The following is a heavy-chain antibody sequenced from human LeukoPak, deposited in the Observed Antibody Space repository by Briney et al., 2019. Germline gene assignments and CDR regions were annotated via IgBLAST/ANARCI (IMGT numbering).Heavy chain of an antibody. V-gene: IGHV3-33*01. J-gene: IGHJ4*02. CDR1: GFTFNSYG. Sequence: PGGSLRLSCAASGFTFNSYGMHWVRQAPGKGLEWVAVMWYDGSNKYYADSVKGRFTISRDDSKNTLYLQMNSLRAEDTAMYYCARRGGSYNDYWGQGTLVTVSS. D-gene: IGHD1-26*01. CDR2: MWYDGSNK. CDR3: ARRGGSYNDY.